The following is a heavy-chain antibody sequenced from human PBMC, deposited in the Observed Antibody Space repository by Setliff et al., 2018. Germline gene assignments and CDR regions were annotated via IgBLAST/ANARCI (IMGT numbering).Heavy chain of an antibody. Sequence: SETLSLTCTVSGGSISSYYWSWIRQPPGKGLEWIGYIYYSGSTNYNPSLKSRVTISVDTSKNQFSLKLSSVTAADTAVYYCARDPLSRIAAAGGYTYGNWFDPWGQGTLVTVSS. V-gene: IGHV4-59*12. J-gene: IGHJ5*02. CDR1: GGSISSYY. D-gene: IGHD6-13*01. CDR3: ARDPLSRIAAAGGYTYGNWFDP. CDR2: IYYSGST.